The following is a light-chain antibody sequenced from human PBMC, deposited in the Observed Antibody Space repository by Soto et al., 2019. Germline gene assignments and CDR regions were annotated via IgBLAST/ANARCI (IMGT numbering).Light chain of an antibody. CDR2: GAS. V-gene: IGKV3-15*01. J-gene: IGKJ4*01. CDR1: QSVRSN. CDR3: QQDNKWSLLT. Sequence: EIVMTQSPDTLSVSPGERATLSCRASQSVRSNLAWYQQKPGQAPRLLIYGASTRATGLPARFSGSGSGTEFTLTISSLQSEDVAVYYCQQDNKWSLLTFGGGTKVEI.